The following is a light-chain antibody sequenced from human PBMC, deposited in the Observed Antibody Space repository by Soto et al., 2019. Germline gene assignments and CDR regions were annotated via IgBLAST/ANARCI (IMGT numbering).Light chain of an antibody. Sequence: QSALTQPPSASGSPGQSVTISCTGTSSDVGGYNYVSWYQQYPGKVPKLMVYEVNKRPSGVPDRFSGSKSGNTASLTVSWLQAEDEADYYCTSYAGGNNVVGTGTKLTVL. CDR3: TSYAGGNNV. J-gene: IGLJ1*01. CDR1: SSDVGGYNY. CDR2: EVN. V-gene: IGLV2-8*01.